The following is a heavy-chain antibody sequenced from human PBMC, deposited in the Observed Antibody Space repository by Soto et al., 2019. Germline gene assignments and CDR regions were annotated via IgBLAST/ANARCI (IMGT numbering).Heavy chain of an antibody. Sequence: GGSLRLSCAASGFTVSSNYMSWVRQAPGKGLEWVSVIYSGGSTCYADSVKGRFTISRHNSKNTLYLQMNSLRAEDTAVYYCAGGGYSKYYFDYWGQGTLVTXSS. CDR1: GFTVSSNY. CDR2: IYSGGST. J-gene: IGHJ4*02. CDR3: AGGGYSKYYFDY. V-gene: IGHV3-53*04. D-gene: IGHD4-4*01.